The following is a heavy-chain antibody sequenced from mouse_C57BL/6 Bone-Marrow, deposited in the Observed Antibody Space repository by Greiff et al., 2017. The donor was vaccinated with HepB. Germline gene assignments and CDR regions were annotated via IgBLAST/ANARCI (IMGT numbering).Heavy chain of an antibody. V-gene: IGHV1-18*01. CDR3: ARRPGDGYFYAMDY. CDR1: GYTFTDYN. CDR2: INPNNGGT. D-gene: IGHD2-3*01. Sequence: EVKLQESGPELVKPGASVKIPCKASGYTFTDYNMDWVKQSHGKSLEWIGDINPNNGGTIYNQKFKGKATLTVDKSSSTAYMELRSLTSEDTAVYYCARRPGDGYFYAMDYWGQGTSVTVSS. J-gene: IGHJ4*01.